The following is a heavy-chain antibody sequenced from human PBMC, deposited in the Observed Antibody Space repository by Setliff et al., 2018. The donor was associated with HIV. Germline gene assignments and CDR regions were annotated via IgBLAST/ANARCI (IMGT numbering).Heavy chain of an antibody. J-gene: IGHJ3*02. CDR1: GFTFSDYY. V-gene: IGHV3-11*05. CDR2: ISSSSSYT. Sequence: GESLKISCAASGFTFSDYYMSWIRQAPGKGLEWVSYISSSSSYTNYADSVKGRFTISRDNAKNSLYLQMNSLRAEDTAVYYCARDVKAYCGGDCYYAFDIWGQGTMVTV. CDR3: ARDVKAYCGGDCYYAFDI. D-gene: IGHD2-21*02.